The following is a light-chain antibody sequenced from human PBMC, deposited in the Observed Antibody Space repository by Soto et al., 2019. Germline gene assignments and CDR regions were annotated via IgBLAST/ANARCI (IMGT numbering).Light chain of an antibody. V-gene: IGLV2-8*01. J-gene: IGLJ1*01. CDR3: SSYGGSNNFV. CDR2: EVT. CDR1: SSDVGGHNY. Sequence: QSALTQPPSASGSPGQSVTISCTGTSSDVGGHNYVSWYQQHPGKGPKLMIYEVTKRPSGVPDRFSGSKSGNTASLTVSGLQAEDEADYYCSSYGGSNNFVFGTETKFTVL.